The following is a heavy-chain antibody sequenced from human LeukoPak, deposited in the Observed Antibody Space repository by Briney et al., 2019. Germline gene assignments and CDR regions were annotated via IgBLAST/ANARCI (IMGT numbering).Heavy chain of an antibody. D-gene: IGHD1-26*01. CDR1: GYTFTSDY. CDR3: ARLPVGATSWTNY. V-gene: IGHV1-46*01. CDR2: INPSGGSA. Sequence: ASVKVSCEASGYTFTSDYIHWVRQGPGQRLEWMGIINPSGGSASCAQKFQGRVTMTRDMSTSTVYMELSSLRSEDTAVYYCARLPVGATSWTNYWGQGTLVTVSS. J-gene: IGHJ4*02.